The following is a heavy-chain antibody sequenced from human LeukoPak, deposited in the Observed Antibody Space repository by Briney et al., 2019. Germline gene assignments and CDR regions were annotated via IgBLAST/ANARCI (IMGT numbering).Heavy chain of an antibody. CDR3: ARDRRVFGVVTPDAFDI. V-gene: IGHV3-33*08. D-gene: IGHD3-3*01. CDR1: GFTFSSYW. CDR2: IWYDGSNK. Sequence: GGSLRLSCAASGFTFSSYWMHWVRQAPGKGLEWVAVIWYDGSNKYYADSVKGRFTISRDNSKNTLYLQMNSLRAEDTAVYYCARDRRVFGVVTPDAFDIWGQGTMVTVSS. J-gene: IGHJ3*02.